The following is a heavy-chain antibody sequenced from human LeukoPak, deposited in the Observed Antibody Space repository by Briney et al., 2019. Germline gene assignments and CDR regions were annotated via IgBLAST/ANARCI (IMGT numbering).Heavy chain of an antibody. V-gene: IGHV4-39*01. J-gene: IGHJ4*02. CDR3: ARLSHPHVLRYFDWLPTFDY. D-gene: IGHD3-9*01. CDR2: IYYSGST. CDR1: GGSISSSGYY. Sequence: PSETLSLTCTVSGGSISSSGYYWGWIRQPPGKGLEWIGSIYYSGSTYYNPSLKSRVTISVDTSKNQFSLKLSSVTAADTAVYYCARLSHPHVLRYFDWLPTFDYWGQGTLVTVSS.